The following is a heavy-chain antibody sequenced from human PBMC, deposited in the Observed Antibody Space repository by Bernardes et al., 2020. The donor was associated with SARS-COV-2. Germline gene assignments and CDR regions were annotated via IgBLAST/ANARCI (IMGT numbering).Heavy chain of an antibody. CDR1: GDRVTKGNYH. CDR3: ATSALTTFRSVKGYFVF. D-gene: IGHD1-1*01. CDR2: VHYSGST. V-gene: IGHV4-31*03. J-gene: IGHJ4*02. Sequence: SETLSLTCTVSGDRVTKGNYHWTWLRQRSGTGLEWLGNVHYSGSTSYLSSLKSRINISINTSRNQFLLKLSSVTAVDTAVYYCATSALTTFRSVKGYFVFWGRGMQVTVSS.